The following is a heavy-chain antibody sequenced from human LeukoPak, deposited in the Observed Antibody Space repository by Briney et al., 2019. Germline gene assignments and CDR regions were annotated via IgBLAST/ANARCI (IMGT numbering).Heavy chain of an antibody. J-gene: IGHJ5*02. D-gene: IGHD6-13*01. Sequence: PGGSLRLSCLTSGFTFSTNAMSWVRQAPGKGLEWISGISGSGASTYYADSVTGRFTISRDNSRNTLYLQMNSLRGDDTAVYYCAKDLKAGSSWFFEMWFDPWGQGTLVTVSS. V-gene: IGHV3-23*01. CDR3: AKDLKAGSSWFFEMWFDP. CDR2: ISGSGAST. CDR1: GFTFSTNA.